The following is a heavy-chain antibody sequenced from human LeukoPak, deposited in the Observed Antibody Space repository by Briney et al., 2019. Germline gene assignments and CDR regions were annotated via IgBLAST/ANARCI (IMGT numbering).Heavy chain of an antibody. CDR1: GFTFSSYA. CDR2: ISWNSGSI. CDR3: AKGQYSGSYQLDY. V-gene: IGHV3-9*01. J-gene: IGHJ4*02. Sequence: PGGSLRLSCAASGFTFSSYAMHWVRQAPGKGLEWVSGISWNSGSIGYADSVKGRFTISRDNAKNSLYLQMNSLRAEDTALYYCAKGQYSGSYQLDYWGQGTLVTVSS. D-gene: IGHD1-26*01.